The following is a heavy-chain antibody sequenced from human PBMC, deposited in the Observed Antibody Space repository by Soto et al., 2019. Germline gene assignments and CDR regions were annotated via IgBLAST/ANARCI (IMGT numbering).Heavy chain of an antibody. V-gene: IGHV3-74*01. CDR2: INTDGTSR. CDR3: TRDPSYCTNGVCYPDY. D-gene: IGHD2-8*01. J-gene: IGHJ4*02. CDR1: GFTFSSYW. Sequence: GGSLRLSCAASGFTFSSYWMHWVRQAPGKGLVWVSRINTDGTSRKYADSVKGRFSISRDNAENMVYLQMNSLRAEDTAVYYCTRDPSYCTNGVCYPDYWGQGTQVTVS.